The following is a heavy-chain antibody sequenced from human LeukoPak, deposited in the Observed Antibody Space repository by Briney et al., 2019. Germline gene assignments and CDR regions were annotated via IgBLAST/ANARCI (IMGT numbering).Heavy chain of an antibody. CDR2: IYYSGST. V-gene: IGHV4-59*01. J-gene: IGHJ4*02. CDR1: GGSISSYY. CDR3: ARAANSYSTNWYGVVYYFDY. D-gene: IGHD6-13*01. Sequence: SETLSLTCTVSGGSISSYYWSWIRQPPGKGLEWIGYIYYSGSTNYNPSLKSRVTISVDTSKNQFSLKLSSVTAADTAVYYCARAANSYSTNWYGVVYYFDYWGQGTLVTVSS.